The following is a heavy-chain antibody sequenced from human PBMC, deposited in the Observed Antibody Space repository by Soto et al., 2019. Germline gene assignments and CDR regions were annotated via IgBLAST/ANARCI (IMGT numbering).Heavy chain of an antibody. V-gene: IGHV1-69*13. CDR2: IIPIFGTA. Sequence: SSVKVSCKASGGTFSSYAISWVRQAPGQGLEWMGGIIPIFGTANYAQKFQGRVTITADESTSTAYMELSSLRSEDTAVYYCARGKLLEWLSSSFDYWGQGTLVTVSS. J-gene: IGHJ4*02. D-gene: IGHD3-3*01. CDR1: GGTFSSYA. CDR3: ARGKLLEWLSSSFDY.